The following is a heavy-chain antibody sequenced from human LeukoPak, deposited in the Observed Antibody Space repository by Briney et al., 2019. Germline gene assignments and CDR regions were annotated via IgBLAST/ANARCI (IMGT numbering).Heavy chain of an antibody. CDR1: GYSITSGFY. Sequence: PSETLSLTCTVSGYSITSGFYWGWIRQPPGKGLEWIGSISYSGSTYYNPSLKSRVTISVDTSKDQFSLHLSSVTAADTAVYYCARLRAAAGTRYFQHWGQGTLVSVSS. J-gene: IGHJ1*01. CDR3: ARLRAAAGTRYFQH. D-gene: IGHD6-13*01. V-gene: IGHV4-38-2*02. CDR2: ISYSGST.